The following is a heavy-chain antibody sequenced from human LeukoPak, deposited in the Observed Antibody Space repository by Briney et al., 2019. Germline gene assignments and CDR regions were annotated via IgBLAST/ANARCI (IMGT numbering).Heavy chain of an antibody. CDR1: GYSISSGYY. J-gene: IGHJ4*02. V-gene: IGHV4-38-2*02. CDR2: IYHSGST. D-gene: IGHD6-25*01. CDR3: ARHGSRSPGAAVDY. Sequence: SETLSLTCTVSGYSISSGYYWGWIRQPPGKGLEWIGSIYHSGSTYYNPSLKSRVTISVDTSKNQFSLKLSSVTAADTAVYYCARHGSRSPGAAVDYWGQGTLVTVSS.